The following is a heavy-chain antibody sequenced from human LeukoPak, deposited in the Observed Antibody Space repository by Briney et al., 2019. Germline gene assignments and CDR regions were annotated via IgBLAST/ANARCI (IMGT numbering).Heavy chain of an antibody. V-gene: IGHV1-2*02. D-gene: IGHD4-23*01. CDR1: GYTFTGYY. CDR2: INPNSYGT. CDR3: ARGGRVTTVVTLLDY. Sequence: WASVKVSCKVSGYTFTGYYMHWARQAPGQGLEWMGWINPNSYGTNYAQKFQGRVTMTRDTSISTAYMELSRLRSDDTAVYYCARGGRVTTVVTLLDYWGQGTLVTVSS. J-gene: IGHJ4*02.